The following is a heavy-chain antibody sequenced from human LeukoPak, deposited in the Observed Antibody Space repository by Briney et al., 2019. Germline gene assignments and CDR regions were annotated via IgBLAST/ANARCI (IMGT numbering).Heavy chain of an antibody. D-gene: IGHD2-15*01. V-gene: IGHV2-5*02. CDR3: AHFDAIVVVVAAKSAGNGFDI. Sequence: SGPTLVKPTQTLTLTCTFSGFSLSTSGVGVGWIRQPPGKALEWLALIYWDDDKRYSPSLKSRLTITKDTSKNQVVLTMTNMDPVDTATYYCAHFDAIVVVVAAKSAGNGFDIWGQGTMVTVSS. CDR2: IYWDDDK. CDR1: GFSLSTSGVG. J-gene: IGHJ3*02.